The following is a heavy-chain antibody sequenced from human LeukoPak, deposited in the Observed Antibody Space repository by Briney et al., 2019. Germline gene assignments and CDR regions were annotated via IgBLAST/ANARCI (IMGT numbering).Heavy chain of an antibody. Sequence: PGGSLRLSCAASGFTVSNNYMSWVRRAAGKGLEWVALIYSAGGTCYADSVKGRFTISRDNSKNTLHLQMNSLRAEGTAVYYCVRNSGELGAWGQGTLVTVSS. D-gene: IGHD2-21*01. V-gene: IGHV3-53*01. CDR1: GFTVSNNY. J-gene: IGHJ5*02. CDR2: IYSAGGT. CDR3: VRNSGELGA.